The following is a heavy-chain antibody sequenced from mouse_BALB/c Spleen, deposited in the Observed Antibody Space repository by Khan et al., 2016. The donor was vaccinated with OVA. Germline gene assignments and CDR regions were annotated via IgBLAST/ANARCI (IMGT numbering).Heavy chain of an antibody. V-gene: IGHV3-2*02. CDR3: ARTARIKY. J-gene: IGHJ2*01. CDR1: GYSITSGYG. CDR2: ISYSGST. D-gene: IGHD1-2*01. Sequence: EVQLQESGPGLVKPSQSLSLTCTVTGYSITSGYGWNWIRQFPGHKLEWLGYISYSGSTNYNPSLKSRISITRDTSKNQFFLQLNSVTTEDTATYYCARTARIKYWGQGTTLTVSS.